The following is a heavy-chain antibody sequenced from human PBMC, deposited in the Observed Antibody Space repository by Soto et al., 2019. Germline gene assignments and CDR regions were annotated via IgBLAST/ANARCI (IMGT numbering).Heavy chain of an antibody. CDR1: GFTFRSSA. D-gene: IGHD2-15*01. CDR2: LVVGTGNT. Sequence: SVKVSCKTSGFTFRSSAVQWVRQARGQRLEWIGWLVVGTGNTNCAQKFQQRVTISSDRSTNTVSMELSSLTSEDTAVYYCATGAYCSGGSCSDYYYYYYGMDLWGQGTTVTAP. V-gene: IGHV1-58*01. CDR3: ATGAYCSGGSCSDYYYYYYGMDL. J-gene: IGHJ6*02.